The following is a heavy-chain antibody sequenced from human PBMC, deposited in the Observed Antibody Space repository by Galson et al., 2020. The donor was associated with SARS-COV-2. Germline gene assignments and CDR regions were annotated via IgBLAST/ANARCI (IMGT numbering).Heavy chain of an antibody. J-gene: IGHJ6*03. CDR3: ARDMKAGTSYYYYMDV. D-gene: IGHD1-1*01. V-gene: IGHV3-30*07. CDR2: ISYDGASDGANK. Sequence: GESLKISCAASGFTFSFYSMHWVRQAPGKGLEWVAVISYDGASDGANKYYADSVKGRFTTSRDSSKNTLYLQMNSLRPEDTAVYYCARDMKAGTSYYYYMDVWGKGTTVTVSS. CDR1: GFTFSFYS.